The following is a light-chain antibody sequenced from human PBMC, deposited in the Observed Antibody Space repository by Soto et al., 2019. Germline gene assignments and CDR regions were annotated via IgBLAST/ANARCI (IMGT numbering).Light chain of an antibody. CDR2: LNSDGSH. J-gene: IGLJ3*02. V-gene: IGLV4-69*01. Sequence: QLVLTQSPSASASLGASVKLTCTLSSGHSSYAIAWHQQQPEKGPRYLMKLNSDGSHSKGDGIPDRFSGSSSGAERHLTISSLQSEDEADYYCQTWGTGIRGVFGGGTKLTVL. CDR1: SGHSSYA. CDR3: QTWGTGIRGV.